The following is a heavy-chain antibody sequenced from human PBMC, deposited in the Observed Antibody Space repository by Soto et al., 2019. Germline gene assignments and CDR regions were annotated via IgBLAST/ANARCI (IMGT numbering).Heavy chain of an antibody. CDR2: ISYDGSNK. CDR3: ARSSGSVHNWFDP. Sequence: QVQLVESGGGVVQPGRSLRLSCAASGFTFSSYAMHWVRQAPGKGLEWVAVISYDGSNKYYADSVKGRFTISRDNSKNTMYLQMNSLRAEDTAVYYCARSSGSVHNWFDPWGQGTLVTVSS. D-gene: IGHD3-3*01. J-gene: IGHJ5*02. V-gene: IGHV3-30-3*01. CDR1: GFTFSSYA.